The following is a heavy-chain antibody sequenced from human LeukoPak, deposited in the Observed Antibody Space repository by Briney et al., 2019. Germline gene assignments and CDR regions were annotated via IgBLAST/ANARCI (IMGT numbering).Heavy chain of an antibody. CDR3: ARLGAGSSRGY. J-gene: IGHJ4*02. Sequence: GGSLRLSCAASGFTFSIFARTWVRQAPGKGLEWVSSIVGSSSTYYADSLKGRFTISRDNAKNSLYLQMNSLRAEDTAVYYCARLGAGSSRGYWGQGTLVTVSS. CDR2: IVGSSST. V-gene: IGHV3-21*01. D-gene: IGHD1-26*01. CDR1: GFTFSIFA.